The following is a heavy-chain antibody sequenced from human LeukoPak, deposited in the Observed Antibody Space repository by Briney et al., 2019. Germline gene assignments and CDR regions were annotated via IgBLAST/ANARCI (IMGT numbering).Heavy chain of an antibody. CDR1: GFTFSGYA. D-gene: IGHD1-26*01. CDR3: AKRTSYSGSYPHFDY. J-gene: IGHJ4*02. Sequence: GGSLRLSCVGFGFTFSGYAMSWVRQAPGKGLEWVSAVSDSGGSTFYTDSVKGRFTISRDNSKSTLYLQMSSLRAEDTAIYYCAKRTSYSGSYPHFDYWGQGTLVTVSS. V-gene: IGHV3-23*01. CDR2: VSDSGGST.